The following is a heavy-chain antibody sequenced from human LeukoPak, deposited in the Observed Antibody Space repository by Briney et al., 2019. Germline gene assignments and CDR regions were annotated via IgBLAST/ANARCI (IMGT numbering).Heavy chain of an antibody. CDR3: ARDLLNPLYSSSSGY. Sequence: GGSLRLSCAASGFTFDDYGMSWVRQAPGKGLEWVSGINLDGGSTGYADSVKGRFTISRDNAKNSLYLQMNSRRAEDTALYYCARDLLNPLYSSSSGYWGQGTLVTVSS. V-gene: IGHV3-20*04. D-gene: IGHD6-6*01. CDR1: GFTFDDYG. J-gene: IGHJ4*02. CDR2: INLDGGST.